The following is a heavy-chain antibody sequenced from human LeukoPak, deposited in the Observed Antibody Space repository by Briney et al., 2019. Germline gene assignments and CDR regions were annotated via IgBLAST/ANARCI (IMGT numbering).Heavy chain of an antibody. D-gene: IGHD3-22*01. Sequence: GGSLRLSCAASGFTFSSYSMNWVRQAPGKGLEWVSPISSSSSYIYYADSVKGRFTISRDNAKNSLYLQMNSLRAEDTAVYYCARGGASSYYDSSGYSDYWGQGTLVTVSS. CDR2: ISSSSSYI. CDR3: ARGGASSYYDSSGYSDY. V-gene: IGHV3-21*01. CDR1: GFTFSSYS. J-gene: IGHJ4*02.